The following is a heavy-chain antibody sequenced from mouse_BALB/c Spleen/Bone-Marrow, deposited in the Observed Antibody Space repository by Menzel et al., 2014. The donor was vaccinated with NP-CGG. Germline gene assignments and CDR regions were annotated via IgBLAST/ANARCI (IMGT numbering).Heavy chain of an antibody. Sequence: EVQGVESGGGLVQPGGSLRLSCAPSGFTFTDYYMSWVRQPPGKALEWLGFIRNKANGYTTEYSASVKGRFTISRDNSQSILYLQMNTLRAEDSATYYCARDGYDDYWVQGTTLTVSS. CDR3: ARDGYDDY. V-gene: IGHV7-3*02. CDR1: GFTFTDYY. J-gene: IGHJ2*01. D-gene: IGHD2-2*01. CDR2: IRNKANGYTT.